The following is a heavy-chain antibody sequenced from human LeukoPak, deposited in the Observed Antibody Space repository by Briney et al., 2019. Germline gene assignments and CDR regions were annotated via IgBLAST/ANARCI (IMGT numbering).Heavy chain of an antibody. V-gene: IGHV3-23*01. D-gene: IGHD1-1*01. CDR1: GFTFSSYA. J-gene: IGHJ4*02. CDR2: ISGSGGRT. CDR3: AKNKDWNDEELDY. Sequence: GGSLRLSRAASGFTFSSYAMSWVRQAPGKGLEWVSAISGSGGRTYYADSVKGRFTISRDNSKNTLYLQMNSLRAEDTAVYYCAKNKDWNDEELDYWGQGTLVTVSS.